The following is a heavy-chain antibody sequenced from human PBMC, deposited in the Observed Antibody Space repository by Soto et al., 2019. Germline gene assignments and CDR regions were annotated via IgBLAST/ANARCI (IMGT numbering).Heavy chain of an antibody. J-gene: IGHJ4*02. CDR1: GYTFTSYG. Sequence: ASVKVSCKASGYTFTSYGISWVRQAPGQGLEWMGWISAYNGNTNYAQKLQGRVTMTTDTSTSTAYMELRSLRSDGTAVYYCARIQKGSSWYEDDYWGQGTLVTSPQ. V-gene: IGHV1-18*01. CDR3: ARIQKGSSWYEDDY. CDR2: ISAYNGNT. D-gene: IGHD6-13*01.